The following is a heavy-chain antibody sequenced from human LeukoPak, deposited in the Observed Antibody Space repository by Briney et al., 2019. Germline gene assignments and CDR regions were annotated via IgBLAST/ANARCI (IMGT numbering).Heavy chain of an antibody. D-gene: IGHD5-18*01. CDR2: IYSGGST. CDR3: ARDRGDTAMVT. V-gene: IGHV3-66*01. J-gene: IGHJ5*02. CDR1: GFTVSSNY. Sequence: PGGSLRLSCAASGFTVSSNYMSWVRQAPGKGLEWVSVIYSGGSTYYADSVKGRFTISRDNSKNTLYLQMSSLRAEDTAVYYCARDRGDTAMVTWGQGTLVTVSS.